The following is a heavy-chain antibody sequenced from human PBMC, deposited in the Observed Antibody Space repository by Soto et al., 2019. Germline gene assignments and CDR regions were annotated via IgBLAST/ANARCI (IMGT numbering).Heavy chain of an antibody. J-gene: IGHJ4*02. CDR3: ARWDEGTGGYSYFDY. Sequence: SATLSLTCTVSGGSISSGGYYWSWIRQHPGKGLEWIGYIYYSGTTYYNPSLKSRVTISVDTSKNQFSLKLSSVTAADTAVYYCARWDEGTGGYSYFDYWGQGTLVTVSS. CDR2: IYYSGTT. CDR1: GGSISSGGYY. V-gene: IGHV4-31*03. D-gene: IGHD5-12*01.